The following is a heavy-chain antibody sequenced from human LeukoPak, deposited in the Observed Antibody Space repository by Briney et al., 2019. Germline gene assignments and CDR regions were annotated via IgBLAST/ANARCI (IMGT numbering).Heavy chain of an antibody. CDR3: ARVVSLPPPHNWFDP. CDR1: GGSISSSSYY. J-gene: IGHJ5*02. V-gene: IGHV4-39*07. D-gene: IGHD2-8*01. Sequence: SETLSLTCTVSGGSISSSSYYWGWIRQPPGKGLEWIGSIYYSGSTYYNPSLKSRVTISVDTSKNQFSLKLSSVTAADTAVYYCARVVSLPPPHNWFDPWGQGTLVTVSS. CDR2: IYYSGST.